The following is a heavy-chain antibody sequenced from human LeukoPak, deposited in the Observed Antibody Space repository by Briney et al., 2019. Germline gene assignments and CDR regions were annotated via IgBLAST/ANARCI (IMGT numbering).Heavy chain of an antibody. D-gene: IGHD6-19*01. V-gene: IGHV3-23*01. CDR3: AKAYSSGWSPFDY. CDR2: ISDSGGAT. J-gene: IGHJ4*02. Sequence: GGSLRLSCVGSGFTSASHAMSWVRQARGKGLEWVSGISDSGGATRYADSVKGRFTISKDNSKNTLYLQIDSLRDEDTAVYYCAKAYSSGWSPFDYWGQGTLVTVSS. CDR1: GFTSASHA.